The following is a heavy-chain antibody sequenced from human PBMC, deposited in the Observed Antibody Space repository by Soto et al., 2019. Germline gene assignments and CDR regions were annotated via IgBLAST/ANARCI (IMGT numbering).Heavy chain of an antibody. CDR1: GFTFSNYA. V-gene: IGHV3-23*01. CDR2: ISGSAAST. CDR3: AKGSYDFWSGYRYNWFDS. D-gene: IGHD3-3*01. J-gene: IGHJ5*01. Sequence: EVQLLESGGDLVQPGGSLRLSCAVSGFTFSNYAMSWVRQAPGKGLEWVSAISGSAASTYYADSVKGRFTISRDNSKNTLYLQMNSLRADDTAVYYCAKGSYDFWSGYRYNWFDSWGQGTLVTVSS.